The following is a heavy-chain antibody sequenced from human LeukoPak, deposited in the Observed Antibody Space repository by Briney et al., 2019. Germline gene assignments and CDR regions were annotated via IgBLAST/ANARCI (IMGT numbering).Heavy chain of an antibody. Sequence: PGGSLRLSCTVSGFTFSSLEMNWVRQAPGKGLEWLTYISTDSGETIYYADSVEGRFTISRDNAKNSLYLQMNSLRVEDTATHYCATLTGGRCSRTSCPYDYWGQGTLVTVSS. CDR2: ISTDSGETI. CDR3: ATLTGGRCSRTSCPYDY. D-gene: IGHD2-2*01. V-gene: IGHV3-48*03. J-gene: IGHJ4*02. CDR1: GFTFSSLE.